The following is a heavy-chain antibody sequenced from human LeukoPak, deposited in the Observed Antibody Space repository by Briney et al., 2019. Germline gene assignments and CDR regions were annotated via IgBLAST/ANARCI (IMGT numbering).Heavy chain of an antibody. CDR3: ARHRIYDSSGYPFDY. Sequence: SETLSLTCTVSGGSISSSSYYWGWIRQPPGKGLEWIGSIYYSGSTYYNPSLKSRVTISVDTSKNQFSLKLSSVTAADTAVYYCARHRIYDSSGYPFDYSGQGTLVTVSS. CDR2: IYYSGST. J-gene: IGHJ4*02. V-gene: IGHV4-39*01. D-gene: IGHD3-22*01. CDR1: GGSISSSSYY.